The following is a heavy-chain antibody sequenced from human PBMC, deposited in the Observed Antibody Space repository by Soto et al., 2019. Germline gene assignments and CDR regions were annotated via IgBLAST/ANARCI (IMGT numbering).Heavy chain of an antibody. CDR1: GYAFTNYA. CDR3: ASAPRSSRHYYCPTVV. CDR2: IHAGNGDT. V-gene: IGHV1-3*01. J-gene: IGHJ6*02. Sequence: ASVKVSCKASGYAFTNYARHWVRQAPGHRLEWMGWIHAGNGDTKYSQKFQGRVTITRDTSATTAYMELSSLRSEDTALYYCASAPRSSRHYYCPTVVWGQGTTVTVSS.